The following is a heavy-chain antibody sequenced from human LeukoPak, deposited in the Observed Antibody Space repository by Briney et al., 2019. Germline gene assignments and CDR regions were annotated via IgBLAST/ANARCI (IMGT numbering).Heavy chain of an antibody. V-gene: IGHV1-2*02. CDR1: GYTFTGYY. CDR2: INPNSGGT. Sequence: GASVKVSCKASGYTFTGYYMHWVRQAPGQGLEWMGWINPNSGGTNYAQKFQGRVTMTRDTSISTAYMELSRLRSDDTAVYYCARDPYCGGDCYSYGMDVRGQGTTVTVSS. D-gene: IGHD2-21*01. J-gene: IGHJ6*02. CDR3: ARDPYCGGDCYSYGMDV.